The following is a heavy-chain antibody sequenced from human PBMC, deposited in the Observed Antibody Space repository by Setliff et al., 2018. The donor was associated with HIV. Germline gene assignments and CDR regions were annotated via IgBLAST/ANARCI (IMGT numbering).Heavy chain of an antibody. J-gene: IGHJ4*01. V-gene: IGHV3-23*01. CDR3: AKDGISGGAYPPYYFDY. CDR2: ISGSGGST. CDR1: GFSLRTYA. Sequence: PGGSLRLSCAASGFSLRTYAMSWVRQAPGKGLEWVSVISGSGGSTFYADSVKGRFTISRDNSKNTLYLQMNSLSAEDTAVSYCAKDGISGGAYPPYYFDYWGHGTLVTVSS. D-gene: IGHD2-15*01.